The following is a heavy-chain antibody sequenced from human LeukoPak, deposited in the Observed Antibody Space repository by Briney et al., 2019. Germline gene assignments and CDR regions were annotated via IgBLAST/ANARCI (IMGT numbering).Heavy chain of an antibody. CDR3: ANSISSTSLGWFDP. Sequence: PGGSLRLSCAASGFTFSSYAMSWVRQAPWKGLEWVSAISGSGGSTYYADSVKGRFTISRDNSKNTLYLQMNSLRAEDTAVYYCANSISSTSLGWFDPWGPGTLVTVSS. CDR2: ISGSGGST. D-gene: IGHD2-2*01. CDR1: GFTFSSYA. J-gene: IGHJ5*02. V-gene: IGHV3-23*01.